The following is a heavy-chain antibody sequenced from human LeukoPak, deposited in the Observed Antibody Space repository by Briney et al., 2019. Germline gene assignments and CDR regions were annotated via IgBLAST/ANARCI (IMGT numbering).Heavy chain of an antibody. CDR1: GFTFDDYG. V-gene: IGHV3-20*04. J-gene: IGHJ6*02. Sequence: GGSLRLSCAASGFTFDDYGMSWVRQAPGKGLEWVSGINWNGDSTGYADSVKGRFTISRDNAKNSLYLQMNSLRADDTALYYCAKDLSSAITSALVLDVWGQGTTVIVSS. CDR3: AKDLSSAITSALVLDV. D-gene: IGHD3-22*01. CDR2: INWNGDST.